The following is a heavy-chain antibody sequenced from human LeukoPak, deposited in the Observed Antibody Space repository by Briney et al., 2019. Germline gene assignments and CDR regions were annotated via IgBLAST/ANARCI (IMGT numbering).Heavy chain of an antibody. Sequence: PSETLSLTCTVSGGSISSYYWSWIRQPPGKGLEWIGYIYYSGSTNYNPPLKSRVTISVDTSKNQFSLKLSSVTAADTAVYYCASTQSVAAAGYPFDYWGQGTLVTVSS. V-gene: IGHV4-59*01. CDR2: IYYSGST. CDR3: ASTQSVAAAGYPFDY. J-gene: IGHJ4*02. CDR1: GGSISSYY. D-gene: IGHD6-13*01.